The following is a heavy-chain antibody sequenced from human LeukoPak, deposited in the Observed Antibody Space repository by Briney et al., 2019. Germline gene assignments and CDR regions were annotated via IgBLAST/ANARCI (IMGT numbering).Heavy chain of an antibody. CDR2: IYPGDSDT. D-gene: IGHD2-15*01. J-gene: IGHJ6*03. CDR1: GYSFTSYW. CDR3: ARHCSGGSCYSWGSNYYYYMDV. V-gene: IGHV5-51*01. Sequence: GESLKISCKGSGYSFTSYWIGWVRQMPGKGLEWMGIIYPGDSDTRYSPSFQGQVTISADKSISTAYLQWSSLKASDTAMYYCARHCSGGSCYSWGSNYYYYMDVWGKGTTVTVSS.